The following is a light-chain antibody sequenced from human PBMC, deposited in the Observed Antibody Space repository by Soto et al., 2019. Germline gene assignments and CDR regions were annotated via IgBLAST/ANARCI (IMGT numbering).Light chain of an antibody. CDR3: QQRSNS. V-gene: IGKV3-11*01. Sequence: EIVLTQSPATLSLSPGEIATLSCRASPSVSSYLAWYQQKPGKAPRLLIYDASNRATGIPARFSGSGSGTDFTLTISSLEPEDFAVYYCQQRSNSFGPGTKVDIK. CDR2: DAS. CDR1: PSVSSY. J-gene: IGKJ3*01.